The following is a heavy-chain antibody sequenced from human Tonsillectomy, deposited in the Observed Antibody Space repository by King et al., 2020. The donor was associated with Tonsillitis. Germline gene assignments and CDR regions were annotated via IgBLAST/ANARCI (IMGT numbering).Heavy chain of an antibody. J-gene: IGHJ3*02. D-gene: IGHD1-26*01. CDR1: GFPFNNYA. Sequence: VQLVESGGGLVQPGGSLRLSCAASGFPFNNYAMSWVRQPPGKGLEWFSAISGSGGSTYYADSVKGRFTISRDNSKNTQYLQMNSLRVEDTAVYYCAKELGDEVGDGFDIWGQGTMVTVSS. CDR2: ISGSGGST. CDR3: AKELGDEVGDGFDI. V-gene: IGHV3-23*04.